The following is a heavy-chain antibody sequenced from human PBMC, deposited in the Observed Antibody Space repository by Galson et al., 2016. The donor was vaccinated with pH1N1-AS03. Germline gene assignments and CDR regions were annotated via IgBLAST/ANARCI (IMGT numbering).Heavy chain of an antibody. J-gene: IGHJ3*02. Sequence: SLRLSCAASGFTFSNAWMSWVRQAPGKGLEWVGLIKNKENGRTTDYAAPVKGRFTISRDDSKNTLYLQMNSLKTEDTAVYYCTTDDYGDYRGTGAGTNDAFDMWGKGTMVTVSS. V-gene: IGHV3-15*01. CDR3: TTDDYGDYRGTGAGTNDAFDM. CDR2: IKNKENGRTT. CDR1: GFTFSNAW. D-gene: IGHD4-17*01.